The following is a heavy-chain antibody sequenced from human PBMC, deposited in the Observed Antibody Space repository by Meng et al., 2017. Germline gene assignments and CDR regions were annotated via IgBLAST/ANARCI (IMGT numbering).Heavy chain of an antibody. D-gene: IGHD3-10*01. CDR1: GVTVSSYA. J-gene: IGHJ4*02. CDR3: ASMGY. V-gene: IGHV3-30*04. Sequence: VRLVEAGGGVVHPGRSLRLSCAASGVTVSSYAMHWVRQAPGKGLEWVAVISYDGSNKYYADSVKGRFTISRDNSKNTLYLQMNSLRAEDTAVYYCASMGYWGQGTLVTVSS. CDR2: ISYDGSNK.